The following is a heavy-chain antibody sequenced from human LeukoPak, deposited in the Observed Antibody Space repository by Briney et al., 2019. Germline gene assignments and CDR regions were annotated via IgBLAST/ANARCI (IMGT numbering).Heavy chain of an antibody. Sequence: ASVKVSCKASGYTFTSYGISWVRQAPGQGLEWMGWISAYNGNTNYAQKLQGRVTMTIDTSTSTAYMELRSLRSDDTAVYYCARLVLHEGDGYNYDYWGQGTLVTVSS. CDR3: ARLVLHEGDGYNYDY. CDR2: ISAYNGNT. J-gene: IGHJ4*02. D-gene: IGHD5-24*01. CDR1: GYTFTSYG. V-gene: IGHV1-18*01.